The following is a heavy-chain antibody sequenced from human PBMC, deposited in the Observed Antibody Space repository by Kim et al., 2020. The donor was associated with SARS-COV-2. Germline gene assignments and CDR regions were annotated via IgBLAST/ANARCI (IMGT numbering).Heavy chain of an antibody. Sequence: SVKGRFHISRDNSKNTMYLQMHSLRAEDTAVYYCARESSGYYVLAYYFDYWGQGTLVTVSS. CDR3: ARESSGYYVLAYYFDY. D-gene: IGHD3-22*01. J-gene: IGHJ4*02. V-gene: IGHV3-30*01.